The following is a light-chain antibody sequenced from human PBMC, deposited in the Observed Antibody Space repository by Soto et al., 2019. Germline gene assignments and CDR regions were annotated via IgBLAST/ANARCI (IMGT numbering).Light chain of an antibody. V-gene: IGLV2-14*01. CDR1: SSDIGAYDY. CDR2: EVN. CDR3: FSFTTTSTHV. J-gene: IGLJ1*01. Sequence: QSALTQPASLSGSPGQSITISCTGTSSDIGAYDYVSWFQQHPGKAPKLMISEVNNRPSGVSNRFSGSKSGNTHYLTISELHVEDEAESFCFSFTTTSTHVFGTGTKVTGL.